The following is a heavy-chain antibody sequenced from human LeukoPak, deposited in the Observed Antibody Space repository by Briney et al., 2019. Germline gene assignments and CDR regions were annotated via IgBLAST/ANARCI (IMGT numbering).Heavy chain of an antibody. CDR1: GGSISSYY. D-gene: IGHD6-19*01. CDR2: IYYSGST. CDR3: ARIADQWWFDP. Sequence: TSETLSLTCTVSGGSISSYYWNWIRQPPGKGLEWIGYIYYSGSTYYSPSLKSRVTISVDRSKNQFSLTLSSVTAADTAVYFCARIADQWWFDPWGQGTLVTVSS. J-gene: IGHJ5*02. V-gene: IGHV4-59*12.